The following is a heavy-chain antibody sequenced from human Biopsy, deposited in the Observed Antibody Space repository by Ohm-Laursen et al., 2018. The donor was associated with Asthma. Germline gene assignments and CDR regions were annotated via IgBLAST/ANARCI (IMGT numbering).Heavy chain of an antibody. D-gene: IGHD3-22*01. V-gene: IGHV3-53*01. Sequence: SLRLSCAASGFAVSSDYMFWVRQAPGKGLEWVSVIYSGGTSHTADSVRGRFTISRDYSKNTLYLQMHSLRAEDTAVYYCARGDSSNWLHYYFDYWGQGTLVTVSS. J-gene: IGHJ4*02. CDR1: GFAVSSDY. CDR2: IYSGGTS. CDR3: ARGDSSNWLHYYFDY.